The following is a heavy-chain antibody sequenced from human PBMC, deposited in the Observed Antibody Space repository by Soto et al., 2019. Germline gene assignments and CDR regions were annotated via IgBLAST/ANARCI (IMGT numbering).Heavy chain of an antibody. CDR2: IKSKTDGGTT. V-gene: IGHV3-15*01. J-gene: IGHJ6*02. Sequence: AGGSLRLSCAASGFTFSSAWMSWVRQAPGKGLEWVGRIKSKTDGGTTDYAAPVKGRFTISGDDSKNTLYLQMNSLKTEDTAVYYCTTEGYCSGGSCYPPRYYYYYGMDVWGQGTTVTVSS. D-gene: IGHD2-15*01. CDR3: TTEGYCSGGSCYPPRYYYYYGMDV. CDR1: GFTFSSAW.